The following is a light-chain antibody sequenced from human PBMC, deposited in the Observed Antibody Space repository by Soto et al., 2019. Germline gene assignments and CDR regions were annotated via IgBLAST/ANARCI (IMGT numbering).Light chain of an antibody. V-gene: IGLV4-69*01. CDR3: QTWGTGIRV. Sequence: QSVLTQSPSASASLGASVKLTCTLSSGHSSYAIAWHQQQPEKGPRYLVKLNSDGSHIKGDGIPDRFSGSSSGAERYLTISSLQSEDEADYYCQTWGTGIRVFGGGTKLTVL. CDR2: LNSDGSH. CDR1: SGHSSYA. J-gene: IGLJ3*02.